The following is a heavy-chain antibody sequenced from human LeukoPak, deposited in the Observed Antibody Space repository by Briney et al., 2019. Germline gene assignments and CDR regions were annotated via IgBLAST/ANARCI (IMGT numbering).Heavy chain of an antibody. Sequence: PPETLSLTCTVSSGSISSGGYYWSWIRHHPGKGLEWIGYIYYSGSTYYNPSLKSRVTISVDTSKNQFSLKLSSVTAADTAVYYCARHGQRDILTGYPSGRWFDPWGQGTLVTVSS. CDR1: SGSISSGGYY. CDR2: IYYSGST. CDR3: ARHGQRDILTGYPSGRWFDP. J-gene: IGHJ5*02. D-gene: IGHD3-9*01. V-gene: IGHV4-31*03.